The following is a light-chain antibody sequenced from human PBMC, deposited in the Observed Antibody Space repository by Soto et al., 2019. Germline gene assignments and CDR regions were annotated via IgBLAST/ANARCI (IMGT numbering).Light chain of an antibody. Sequence: IRITHSPSTVCASVGDRVTITCRASQNINGWLAWYQQKPGKAPQLLTSGTSTLQTGVPSRFSGSASGSDFTLTISSLQPEDFATYFCQQSDNFPFTFGPGTKVDIK. CDR3: QQSDNFPFT. CDR2: GTS. V-gene: IGKV1-12*02. CDR1: QNINGW. J-gene: IGKJ3*01.